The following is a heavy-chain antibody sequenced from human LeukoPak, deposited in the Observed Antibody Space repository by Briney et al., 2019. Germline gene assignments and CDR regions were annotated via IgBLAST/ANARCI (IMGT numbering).Heavy chain of an antibody. CDR3: AIRTRYFDWLLTLDAFDI. Sequence: ASVKVSCKASGYTFTSYDINWVRQATGQGLEWMGWTNPNSGNTGYAQKFQGRVTITRNTSISTAYMELSSLRSEDTAVYYCAIRTRYFDWLLTLDAFDIWGQGTMVTVSS. CDR1: GYTFTSYD. D-gene: IGHD3-9*01. V-gene: IGHV1-8*01. J-gene: IGHJ3*02. CDR2: TNPNSGNT.